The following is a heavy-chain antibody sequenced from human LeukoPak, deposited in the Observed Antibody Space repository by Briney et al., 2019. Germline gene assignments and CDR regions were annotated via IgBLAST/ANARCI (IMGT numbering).Heavy chain of an antibody. V-gene: IGHV3-23*01. Sequence: GGSLRLSRAASGFTFSDHAMTWVRQTLAKGLESVSSTSAGGDITHYAESVKGRFTISRDNSKSTLYLQMNSLRAEDTAIYFCAYLDSSGFYYGRLRYWGQGTPVTVSS. CDR2: TSAGGDIT. J-gene: IGHJ4*02. CDR1: GFTFSDHA. CDR3: AYLDSSGFYYGRLRY. D-gene: IGHD3-22*01.